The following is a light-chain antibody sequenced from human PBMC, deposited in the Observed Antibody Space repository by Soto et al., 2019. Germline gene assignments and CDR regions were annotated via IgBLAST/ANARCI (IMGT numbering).Light chain of an antibody. Sequence: EIVLTQSPATLSLSPGERATLSCRASQSVSSYLAWYQQKPGQAPRLLIYDASNRATGIPARFSGSGSGTDFNLTISSLETEDFAVYYCQQRSNWPFTFGQGTKLEIK. CDR1: QSVSSY. CDR3: QQRSNWPFT. J-gene: IGKJ2*01. V-gene: IGKV3-11*01. CDR2: DAS.